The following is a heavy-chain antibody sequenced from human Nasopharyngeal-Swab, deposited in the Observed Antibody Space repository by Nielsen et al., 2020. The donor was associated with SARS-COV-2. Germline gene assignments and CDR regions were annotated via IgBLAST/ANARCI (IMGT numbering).Heavy chain of an antibody. CDR1: GFTFSLYW. J-gene: IGHJ6*02. Sequence: GESLKISCAASGFTFSLYWMSWVRQAPGKGLEWVAHIKQDGYEKYYVDSVKGRFIISRDNANSYLQMNSLRAEDTAVYYCARKRTGRNYYGMDVWGQRTTVTVSS. CDR3: ARKRTGRNYYGMDV. CDR2: IKQDGYEK. V-gene: IGHV3-7*01. D-gene: IGHD4-17*01.